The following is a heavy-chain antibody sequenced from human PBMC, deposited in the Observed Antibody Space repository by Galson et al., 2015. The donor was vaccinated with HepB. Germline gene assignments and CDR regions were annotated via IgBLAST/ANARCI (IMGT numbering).Heavy chain of an antibody. CDR1: GYTFSSYS. D-gene: IGHD2-15*01. CDR3: ARGALVVAGGATQNNWFDP. Sequence: SVKVSCKASGYTFSSYSITWVRQAPGQGLEWVGWISPHNGYTNYAQNFKGRVTMTTDTSTTTAYMELRSLRSDDTAVYYCARGALVVAGGATQNNWFDPWGRGTLVTVSS. J-gene: IGHJ5*02. CDR2: ISPHNGYT. V-gene: IGHV1-18*01.